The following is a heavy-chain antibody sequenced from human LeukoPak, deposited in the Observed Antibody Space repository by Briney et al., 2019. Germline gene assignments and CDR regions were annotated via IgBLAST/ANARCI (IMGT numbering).Heavy chain of an antibody. D-gene: IGHD6-19*01. CDR2: IKEDGSEK. J-gene: IGHJ4*02. V-gene: IGHV3-7*01. Sequence: GGSLRLSCAASGFTFSSYSMNWVRQAPGKGLEWVANIKEDGSEKYYMDSVKDRFTISRDNAKKSLYLQMNSLRVEDTAAYYCARVGGIAVAAAFDYWGQGILVTVSS. CDR1: GFTFSSYS. CDR3: ARVGGIAVAAAFDY.